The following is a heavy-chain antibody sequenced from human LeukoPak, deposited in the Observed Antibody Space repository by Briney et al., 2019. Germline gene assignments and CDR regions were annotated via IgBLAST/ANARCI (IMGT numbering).Heavy chain of an antibody. J-gene: IGHJ5*02. CDR2: FDPEDGAT. CDR3: ARDFAWGSGGAPIDDNWLDP. Sequence: GSSVKVSCKVSGYTLSELSMHWVRQAPGKGLEWMGGFDPEDGATIYAQKFQGRVTMTEDTSTDTAYMELRSLRFDDTAVYYCARDFAWGSGGAPIDDNWLDPWGQGILVTVSS. D-gene: IGHD7-27*01. V-gene: IGHV1-24*01. CDR1: GYTLSELS.